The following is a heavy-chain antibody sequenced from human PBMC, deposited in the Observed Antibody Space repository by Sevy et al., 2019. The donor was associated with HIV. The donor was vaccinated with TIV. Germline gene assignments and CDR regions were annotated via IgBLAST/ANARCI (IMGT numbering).Heavy chain of an antibody. Sequence: GGSLRLSCAASGFTVSSNYMSWVRQAPGKGLEWVSVIYSGGSTYYADSVKGRFTISRDNSKNTLYLQMNSLGAEDTAVYYCARVTSTMVRGVIIRRGFDYWGQGTLVTVSS. D-gene: IGHD3-10*01. J-gene: IGHJ4*02. V-gene: IGHV3-53*01. CDR3: ARVTSTMVRGVIIRRGFDY. CDR1: GFTVSSNY. CDR2: IYSGGST.